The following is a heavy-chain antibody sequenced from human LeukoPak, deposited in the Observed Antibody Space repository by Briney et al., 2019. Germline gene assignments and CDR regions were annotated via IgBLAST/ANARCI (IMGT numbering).Heavy chain of an antibody. J-gene: IGHJ4*02. CDR3: ARRVPTYRYFDY. Sequence: GASVKVSCKASGYTFTSYDINWVRQATGQGLEWMGWMNPNSGNTGYAQKFQGRVTITRNTSISTAYMELSSLRSEDTAVYYCARRVPTYRYFDYWGQGTLVTVSS. CDR2: MNPNSGNT. CDR1: GYTFTSYD. V-gene: IGHV1-8*03. D-gene: IGHD2-2*01.